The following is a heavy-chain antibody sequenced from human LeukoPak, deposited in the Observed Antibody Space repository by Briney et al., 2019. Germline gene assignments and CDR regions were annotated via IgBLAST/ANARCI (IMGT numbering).Heavy chain of an antibody. D-gene: IGHD2-15*01. Sequence: GESLKISCEGSGYTFTSYWIGWVRQMPGKGLEWMGIIYPGDSDTRYSPSFQGQVTISADKSISTAYLQWSSLKASDTAMYYCARLPDHCSGGSCYSPFDYWGQGTLVTVSS. CDR1: GYTFTSYW. J-gene: IGHJ4*02. V-gene: IGHV5-51*01. CDR2: IYPGDSDT. CDR3: ARLPDHCSGGSCYSPFDY.